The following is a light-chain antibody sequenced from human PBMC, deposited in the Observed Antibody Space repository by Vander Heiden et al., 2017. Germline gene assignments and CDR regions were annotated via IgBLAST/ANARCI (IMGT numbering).Light chain of an antibody. V-gene: IGKV3-15*01. J-gene: IGKJ1*01. CDR2: AAS. CDR3: LQHNNWPWT. Sequence: IVMTQSPATLSVSPGERVTLPCRASQSVSSKLVWYQQKPGQAPRLLIYAASTRATGIPARFSGSGSGTEFTLTISSLQSEDFAVYYCLQHNNWPWTFGQGTKVEIK. CDR1: QSVSSK.